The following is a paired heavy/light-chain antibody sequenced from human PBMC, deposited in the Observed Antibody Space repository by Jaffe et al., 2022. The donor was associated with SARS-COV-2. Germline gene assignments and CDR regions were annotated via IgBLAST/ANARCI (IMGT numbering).Light chain of an antibody. CDR2: ENN. J-gene: IGLJ2*01. CDR3: LTWDSSLNSLL. CDR1: NSNIGKNY. Sequence: QSVLTQPPSVSAAPGQKVTIFCSGSNSNIGKNYVSWYQQLPGTAPKVLIFENNKRPSGIPDRFSGSKSGTSATLGITGLQTGDEADYYCLTWDSSLNSLLFGGGTKLTVL. V-gene: IGLV1-51*02.
Heavy chain of an antibody. CDR3: ARLESHATSYKSSYWYFDL. D-gene: IGHD3-3*01. J-gene: IGHJ2*01. CDR1: GVPFSNNGHY. V-gene: IGHV4-39*01. Sequence: QLRLQESGPGLVKPSQTLSLTCTVSGVPFSNNGHYWGWIRQPPGKGLEWIGTVHYIGTTYYNPSLESRITMSVDTSRRQFSLRLNSVTAADTAVYYCARLESHATSYKSSYWYFDLWGRGTLVTVSS. CDR2: VHYIGTT.